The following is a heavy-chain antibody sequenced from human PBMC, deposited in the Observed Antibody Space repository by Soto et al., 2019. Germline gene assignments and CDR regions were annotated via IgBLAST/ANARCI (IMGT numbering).Heavy chain of an antibody. CDR3: VRDSGAKLSSS. CDR2: IVPIRRTA. CDR1: GGTFSSYR. D-gene: IGHD6-13*01. V-gene: IGHV1-69*13. J-gene: IGHJ4*02. Sequence: SVKVSCKASGGTFSSYRINWVRQAPGQGLEWVGGIVPIRRTADYAQTFQGRVSITADESARTSYMGLRSLRSQDTAVYYCVRDSGAKLSSSWGQGTLVTVSS.